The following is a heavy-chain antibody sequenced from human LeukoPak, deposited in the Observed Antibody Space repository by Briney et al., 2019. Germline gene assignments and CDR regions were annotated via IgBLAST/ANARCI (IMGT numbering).Heavy chain of an antibody. CDR1: GFTVNSFW. CDR2: INEDGGGK. CDR3: ARFRYIGADVEAFDS. Sequence: GCPRLSCAASGFTVNSFWFSWVRQAPGKGLEWVANINEDGGGKYSVDSVRGRFIISRDTARNSLYLQMNSLRAEDTALYYFARFRYIGADVEAFDSWGQGTLVTVSS. V-gene: IGHV3-7*01. J-gene: IGHJ4*02. D-gene: IGHD5-12*01.